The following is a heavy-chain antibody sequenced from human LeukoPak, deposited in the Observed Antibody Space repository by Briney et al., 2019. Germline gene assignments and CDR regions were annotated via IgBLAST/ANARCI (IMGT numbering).Heavy chain of an antibody. J-gene: IGHJ4*02. CDR2: TSGSGGST. CDR1: GFTFSSYA. D-gene: IGHD6-19*01. Sequence: PGGSLRLSCAASGFTFSSYAMSWVRQAPGKGLEWVSATSGSGGSTYYADSVKGRFTISRDNSKNTLYLQMNSLRAEDTAIYYCAKSNLPYSSGWYYFDYWGQGTLVTVSS. V-gene: IGHV3-23*01. CDR3: AKSNLPYSSGWYYFDY.